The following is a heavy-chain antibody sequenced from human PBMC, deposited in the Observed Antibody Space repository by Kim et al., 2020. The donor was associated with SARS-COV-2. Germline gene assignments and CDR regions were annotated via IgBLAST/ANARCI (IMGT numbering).Heavy chain of an antibody. D-gene: IGHD6-13*01. J-gene: IGHJ4*02. CDR2: IYYSGST. V-gene: IGHV4-31*03. CDR3: VRVRDSSSWLDY. Sequence: SETLSLTCTVSGGSISSGGYYWSWIRQHPGKGLEWIGYIYYSGSTYYNPSLKSRVTISVDTSKNQFSLKLSSVTAADTAVYYCVRVRDSSSWLDYWGQGTLVTVSS. CDR1: GGSISSGGYY.